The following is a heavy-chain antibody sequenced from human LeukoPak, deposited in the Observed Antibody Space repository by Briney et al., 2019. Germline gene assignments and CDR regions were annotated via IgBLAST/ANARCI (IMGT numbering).Heavy chain of an antibody. D-gene: IGHD2-2*01. CDR1: GGSLSNYY. Sequence: SETLSLTCTVSGGSLSNYYWSWIRRPPGKGLEWIGYIYYSGSTKYNPSLKSRVTISVDTSKNQFSLNLSSVTAADTAMYYCARTGYCSRISCYPYYYGMDVWGQGTTVTVTS. V-gene: IGHV4-59*13. CDR2: IYYSGST. J-gene: IGHJ6*02. CDR3: ARTGYCSRISCYPYYYGMDV.